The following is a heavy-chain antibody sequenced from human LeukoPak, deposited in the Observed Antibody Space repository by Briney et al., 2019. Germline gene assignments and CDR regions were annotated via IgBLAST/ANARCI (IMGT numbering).Heavy chain of an antibody. D-gene: IGHD3-22*01. V-gene: IGHV3-33*01. Sequence: GKSLRLSCAASGFTFSNYAMHWVRQAPGKGLEWVAVIWYDGGNKYYGDSVKGRFTISRDNSNNTVFLQMNSLRAEDTAVYYCAREPTYYYDSSGYGGIDYWGQGTLVTVSS. CDR1: GFTFSNYA. CDR2: IWYDGGNK. CDR3: AREPTYYYDSSGYGGIDY. J-gene: IGHJ4*02.